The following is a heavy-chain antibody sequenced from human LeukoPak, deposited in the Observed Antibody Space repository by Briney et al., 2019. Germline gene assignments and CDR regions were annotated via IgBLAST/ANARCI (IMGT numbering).Heavy chain of an antibody. D-gene: IGHD6-19*01. J-gene: IGHJ6*03. CDR1: GGSISSYY. CDR3: ARSGYSSGWLPRGDYYYYMDV. V-gene: IGHV4-4*07. CDR2: IYTSGST. Sequence: SETLSLTCTVSGGSISSYYWSWIRQPAGKGLEWIGRIYTSGSTNYNPSLKSRVTMSVDTSKNQFSLKLSSVTAADTAVYYCARSGYSSGWLPRGDYYYYMDVWGKGTTVTISS.